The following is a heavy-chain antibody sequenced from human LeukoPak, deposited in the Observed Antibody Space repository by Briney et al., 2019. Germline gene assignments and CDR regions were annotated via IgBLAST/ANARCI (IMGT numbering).Heavy chain of an antibody. J-gene: IGHJ4*02. D-gene: IGHD5-24*01. CDR1: GFTFSGSA. V-gene: IGHV3-73*01. CDR3: TRREISGTFDY. CDR2: IRSKANSYAT. Sequence: GGPLKLSCAASGFTFSGSAMHWVRQASGKGLEWVGRIRSKANSYATAYAASVKGRFTISRDDSKNTAYLQMNSLKTEDTAVYYCTRREISGTFDYWGQGTLVTVSS.